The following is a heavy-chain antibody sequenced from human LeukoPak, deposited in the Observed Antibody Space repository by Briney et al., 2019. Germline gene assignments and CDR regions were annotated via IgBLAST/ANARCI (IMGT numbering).Heavy chain of an antibody. CDR2: IYYSGST. CDR3: ARGFDSSGYYFDY. V-gene: IGHV4-31*03. CDR1: GGSISSGGYY. J-gene: IGHJ4*02. Sequence: PSETLSLTCTVSGGSISSGGYYWSWIRQHPGKGLEWIGYIYYSGSTYYNPSLKSRVTILVDTSKNQFSLKLSSVTAADTAVYYCARGFDSSGYYFDYWGQGTLVTVSS. D-gene: IGHD3-22*01.